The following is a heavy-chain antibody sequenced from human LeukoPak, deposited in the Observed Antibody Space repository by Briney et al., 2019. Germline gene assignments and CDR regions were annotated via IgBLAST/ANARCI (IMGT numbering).Heavy chain of an antibody. Sequence: ASVKVSCKASGYTFTSYGISWVRQAPGQGLEWMGWISAYNGNTNYAQKLQGRVTMTTDTSTSTAYMELRSLRSDDTAVYYCARGPDIVVVSNYYYMDVWGKGTTVTISS. CDR1: GYTFTSYG. D-gene: IGHD2-2*01. CDR3: ARGPDIVVVSNYYYMDV. V-gene: IGHV1-18*01. CDR2: ISAYNGNT. J-gene: IGHJ6*03.